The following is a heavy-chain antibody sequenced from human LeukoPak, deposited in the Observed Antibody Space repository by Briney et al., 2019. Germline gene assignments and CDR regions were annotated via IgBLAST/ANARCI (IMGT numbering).Heavy chain of an antibody. CDR3: NTRVAVAGWIDY. CDR1: GYTFTGYY. Sequence: ASVKVSCKASGYTFTGYYMHWVRQAPGQGLEWMGWINPNSGDTNYAQKFQGRVTMTRDTSISTAYMELSRLKSDDTAVYYCNTRVAVAGWIDYWGQGTLVTVSS. J-gene: IGHJ4*02. D-gene: IGHD6-19*01. V-gene: IGHV1-2*02. CDR2: INPNSGDT.